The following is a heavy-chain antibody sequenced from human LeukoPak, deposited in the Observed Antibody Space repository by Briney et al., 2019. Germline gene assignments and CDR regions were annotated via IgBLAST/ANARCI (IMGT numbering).Heavy chain of an antibody. D-gene: IGHD3-16*01. CDR1: GGTFSSYA. V-gene: IGHV1-69*13. CDR2: IIPIFGTA. Sequence: SVKVSCKASGGTFSSYAISWVRQAPGQGLEWMGGIIPIFGTANYAQKFQGRVTITADESTSTAYMELSSLRSEDTAVYYCARDHPGGVKFDIWGQGTLVTVSS. CDR3: ARDHPGGVKFDI. J-gene: IGHJ1*01.